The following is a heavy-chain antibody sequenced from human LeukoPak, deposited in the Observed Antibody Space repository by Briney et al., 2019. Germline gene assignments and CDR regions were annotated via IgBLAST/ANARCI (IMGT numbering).Heavy chain of an antibody. V-gene: IGHV4-34*01. CDR3: PRGPPPPYEGIIDL. CDR1: GGPFSGYY. Sequence: PSETLALTCAVYGGPFSGYYWSWIRQPPGKGLEWIGEINHSGSTNYNPSLKSRVTKSVDTSKNQFSLKLGSVPAAVTAVYYCPRGPPPPYEGIIDLWGRGTLVTVSS. D-gene: IGHD3-16*01. CDR2: INHSGST. J-gene: IGHJ2*01.